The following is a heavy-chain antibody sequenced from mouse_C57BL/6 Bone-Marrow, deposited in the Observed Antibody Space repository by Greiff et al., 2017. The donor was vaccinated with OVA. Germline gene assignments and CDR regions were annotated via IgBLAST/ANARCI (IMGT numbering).Heavy chain of an antibody. CDR3: ARDLAWFAY. J-gene: IGHJ3*01. V-gene: IGHV1-76*01. Sequence: VQLQESGAELVRPGASVKLSCKASGYTFTDYYINWVKQRPGQGLEWIARIYPGSGNTYYNEKFKGKATLTAEKSSSTAYMQLSSLTSEDSAVYFCARDLAWFAYWGQGNLVTVSA. CDR2: IYPGSGNT. CDR1: GYTFTDYY.